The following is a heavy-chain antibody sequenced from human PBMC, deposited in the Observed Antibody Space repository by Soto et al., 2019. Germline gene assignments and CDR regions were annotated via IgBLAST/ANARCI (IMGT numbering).Heavy chain of an antibody. CDR3: ARDSGYSYGPIDY. V-gene: IGHV5-51*01. Sequence: GESLKISCQGSGYSFTNYWVGWVRQIPGRGLEWMGIIHPGDSDTIYYADSVKGRFTISRDNAKNSLYLQMNSLRDEDTAVYYCARDSGYSYGPIDYWGQGTLVTVSS. CDR1: GYSFTNYW. J-gene: IGHJ4*02. CDR2: IHPGDSDT. D-gene: IGHD5-18*01.